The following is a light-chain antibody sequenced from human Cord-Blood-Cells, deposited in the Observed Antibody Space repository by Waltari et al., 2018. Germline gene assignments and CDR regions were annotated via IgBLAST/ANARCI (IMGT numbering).Light chain of an antibody. CDR1: QSISSY. Sequence: DIKMTQHPSSLSASVGDRVTITCRASQSISSYLNWYQQKPGKAPKLLIYAASSLQSGVPSRFSGSGSGTDFPLTIIRLQPEDFATYYCQQSDSTPNTFGQGTKVEIK. V-gene: IGKV1-39*01. CDR3: QQSDSTPNT. CDR2: AAS. J-gene: IGKJ1*01.